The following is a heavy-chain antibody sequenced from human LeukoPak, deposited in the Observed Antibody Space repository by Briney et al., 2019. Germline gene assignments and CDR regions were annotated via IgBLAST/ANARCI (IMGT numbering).Heavy chain of an antibody. Sequence: ASVKVSCKASGYTFTSYYIHWVRQAPGQGLEWMGWINPNSGGTNYAQNFQGRVTMTRDTSISTAYMELTGLRSDDTAVFYCARGEDPIPAVVHDAFDIWGQGTMVTVSS. CDR1: GYTFTSYY. J-gene: IGHJ3*02. V-gene: IGHV1-2*02. CDR3: ARGEDPIPAVVHDAFDI. D-gene: IGHD2-2*01. CDR2: INPNSGGT.